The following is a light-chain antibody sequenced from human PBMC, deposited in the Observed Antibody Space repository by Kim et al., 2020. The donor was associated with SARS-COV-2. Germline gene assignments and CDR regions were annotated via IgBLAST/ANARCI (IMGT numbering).Light chain of an antibody. Sequence: LSPGESVPLSCRASQSVSSTYLAWYQQKLGQAPRLLIYGTSSRATGIPDRFSGSGSGTDFTLTISRLEPEDFAVYYCQQYGSSPYTFGQGTKLEI. J-gene: IGKJ2*01. V-gene: IGKV3-20*01. CDR2: GTS. CDR1: QSVSSTY. CDR3: QQYGSSPYT.